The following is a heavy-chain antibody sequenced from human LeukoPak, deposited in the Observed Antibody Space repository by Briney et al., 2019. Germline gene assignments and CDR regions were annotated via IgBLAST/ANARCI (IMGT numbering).Heavy chain of an antibody. CDR3: AKPLYDLWSTYLFDY. D-gene: IGHD3-3*01. CDR2: ITGSGGAT. V-gene: IGHV3-23*01. CDR1: GFTFRSYA. J-gene: IGHJ4*02. Sequence: GGSLRLSCEASGFTFRSYAMSWVRQAPGKGLEWVSCITGSGGATYYADSVKGRFTISRDNSKNTLYLQVDTLRAEDTAVYYCAKPLYDLWSTYLFDYWGQGTLVTVSS.